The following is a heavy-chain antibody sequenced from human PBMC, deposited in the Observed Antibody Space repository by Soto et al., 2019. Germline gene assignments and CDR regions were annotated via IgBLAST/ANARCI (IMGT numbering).Heavy chain of an antibody. CDR1: GDSISNSAYY. CDR2: IYHNQQT. V-gene: IGHV4-39*01. D-gene: IGHD2-2*02. J-gene: IGHJ4*02. CDR3: AKYTGATKMDN. Sequence: PSETLSLTCSVSGDSISNSAYYWGWIRQPPGEGLEWIGSIYHNQQTQYNPSLKSRVTISLDMSKNQFSLRLTSVTAADSALYYCAKYTGATKMDNWGQETLVTVSS.